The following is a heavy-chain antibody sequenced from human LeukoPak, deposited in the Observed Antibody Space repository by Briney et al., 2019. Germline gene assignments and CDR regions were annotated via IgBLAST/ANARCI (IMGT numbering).Heavy chain of an antibody. CDR1: GFTFSSYW. CDR2: IKQDGSEK. V-gene: IGHV3-7*01. J-gene: IGHJ6*03. Sequence: PGGSLRLSCAASGFTFSSYWMSWVRQAPGKGLEWVANIKQDGSEKYYVDSVKGRFTISRDNAKNSLYLQMNSLRAEDTAVYYCARDLHYCSGGSCYPRSATYYYYYYMDVWGKGTTVTVSS. CDR3: ARDLHYCSGGSCYPRSATYYYYYYMDV. D-gene: IGHD2-15*01.